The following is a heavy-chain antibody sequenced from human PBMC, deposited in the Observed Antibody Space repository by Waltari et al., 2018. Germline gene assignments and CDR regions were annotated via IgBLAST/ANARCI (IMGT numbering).Heavy chain of an antibody. J-gene: IGHJ5*02. CDR3: ALSRYGLASPKFDP. V-gene: IGHV4-34*02. Sequence: QVQVQQWGAGLVKPSETLSLTCAVYGGSFSGYYWSCLRQPPGKALEWIGEIDHSGVTNSNPSLTSRATRSVDTSRNQLSLKLTSVTAADTAIYYCALSRYGLASPKFDPWGQGTLVTVSS. CDR2: IDHSGVT. D-gene: IGHD4-17*01. CDR1: GGSFSGYY.